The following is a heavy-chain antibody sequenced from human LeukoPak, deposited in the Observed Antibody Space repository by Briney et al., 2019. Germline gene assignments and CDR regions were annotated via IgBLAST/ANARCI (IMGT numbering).Heavy chain of an antibody. J-gene: IGHJ6*03. Sequence: GGSLRLSCTASGFTFSNFWMSWVRQAPGKGLEWVSVISGSGDNTYYADPVKGRFTISRDNSKNTLYLQMNSLRAEDTAVYYCAKGDRINDYYYYYMDVWGKGTTVTVSS. CDR1: GFTFSNFW. CDR3: AKGDRINDYYYYYMDV. D-gene: IGHD2-15*01. V-gene: IGHV3-23*01. CDR2: ISGSGDNT.